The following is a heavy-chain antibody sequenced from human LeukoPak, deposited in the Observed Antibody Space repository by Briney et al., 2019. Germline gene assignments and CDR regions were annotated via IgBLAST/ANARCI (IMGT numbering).Heavy chain of an antibody. Sequence: GASVKVSCKASGGTFSSYAIIWVRQAPGQGLEWMGGIIPIFGTANYAQKFQGRVTITADESTSTAYMELSSLRSEDTAVYYCARSRQYYDFWSGYSDFDYWGQGTLVTVSS. D-gene: IGHD3-3*01. CDR2: IIPIFGTA. CDR3: ARSRQYYDFWSGYSDFDY. J-gene: IGHJ4*02. CDR1: GGTFSSYA. V-gene: IGHV1-69*13.